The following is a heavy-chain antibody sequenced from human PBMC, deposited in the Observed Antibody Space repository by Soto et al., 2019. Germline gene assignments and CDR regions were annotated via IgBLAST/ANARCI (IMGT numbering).Heavy chain of an antibody. D-gene: IGHD3-10*01. Sequence: SETLSLTCAVYGGSFSGYYGSWFRQPPGKGLEWIGEVNHSGSTNYNPSLKSRVTISVDTSKNQFSLKLSSVTAADTAVYYCARGGYYGSGTAGGYFDYWGQGTLVTVSS. J-gene: IGHJ4*02. V-gene: IGHV4-34*01. CDR3: ARGGYYGSGTAGGYFDY. CDR2: VNHSGST. CDR1: GGSFSGYY.